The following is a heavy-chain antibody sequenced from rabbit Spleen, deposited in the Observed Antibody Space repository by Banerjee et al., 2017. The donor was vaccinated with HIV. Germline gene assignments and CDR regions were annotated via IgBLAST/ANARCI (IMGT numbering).Heavy chain of an antibody. CDR2: IGSNSGNT. Sequence: QEQLVESGGGLVQPGASLTLTCKASGFDLSQNYVMCWVRQAPGKGLEWIGCIGSNSGNTYYASWAKGRFTISKTSSTTVTLQMTSLTAADTATYFCARDAATSFSSYGMDLWGQGTLVTVS. D-gene: IGHD8-1*01. J-gene: IGHJ6*01. CDR3: ARDAATSFSSYGMDL. V-gene: IGHV1S45*01. CDR1: GFDLSQNYV.